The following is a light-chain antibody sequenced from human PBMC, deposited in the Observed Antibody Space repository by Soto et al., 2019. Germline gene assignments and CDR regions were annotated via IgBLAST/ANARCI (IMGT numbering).Light chain of an antibody. Sequence: QAVVTQEPSLTVSPGGTVTLTCASSTGPVTSINYPNWFQQKPGQAPRALIYTTNNKHSWTPARSSGSLLGDKGALTLSGVQPEDEADYYCLLYYGGAWVFGGGTKLTVL. V-gene: IGLV7-43*01. CDR2: TTN. CDR1: TGPVTSINY. J-gene: IGLJ3*02. CDR3: LLYYGGAWV.